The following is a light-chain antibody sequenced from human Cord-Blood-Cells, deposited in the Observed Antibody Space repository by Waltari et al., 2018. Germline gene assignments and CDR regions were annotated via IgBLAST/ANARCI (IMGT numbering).Light chain of an antibody. V-gene: IGLV2-8*01. CDR3: SSYAGSNNLV. CDR2: EVS. Sequence: QSALTQPPSASGSPGPSVPIPCTGTSSDVGGSTYVSWYQQHPGKAPKLMIYEVSKRPSGVPDRFSGSKSGNTASLTVSGLQAEDEADYYCSSYAGSNNLVFGGGTKLTVL. CDR1: SSDVGGSTY. J-gene: IGLJ2*01.